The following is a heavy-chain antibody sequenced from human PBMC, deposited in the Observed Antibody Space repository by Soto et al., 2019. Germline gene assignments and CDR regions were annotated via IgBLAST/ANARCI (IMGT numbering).Heavy chain of an antibody. CDR2: IDWDDDK. CDR1: GFSLSTSGMC. CDR3: ARIGSIAAAEYYFDY. D-gene: IGHD6-13*01. J-gene: IGHJ4*02. V-gene: IGHV2-70*11. Sequence: GSGPTLVNPTQTLTLTCTFSGFSLSTSGMCVSWIRQPPGKALEWLARIDWDDDKYYSTSLKTRLTISKDTSKSQVVLTMTNMDPVDTATYYCARIGSIAAAEYYFDYWGQGTLVTVSS.